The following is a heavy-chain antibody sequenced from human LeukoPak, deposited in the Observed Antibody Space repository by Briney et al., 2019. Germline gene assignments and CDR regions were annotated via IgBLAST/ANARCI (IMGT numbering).Heavy chain of an antibody. Sequence: SVKVSCKASGGTFSSYAISWVRQAPGQGLEWMGRIIPIFGTANYAQKFQGRVTITTDESTSTAYMELRSLRSDDTAVYYCARDDDYYGSGSYYQYYFDYWGQGTLVTVSS. J-gene: IGHJ4*02. CDR2: IIPIFGTA. CDR3: ARDDDYYGSGSYYQYYFDY. CDR1: GGTFSSYA. D-gene: IGHD3-10*01. V-gene: IGHV1-69*05.